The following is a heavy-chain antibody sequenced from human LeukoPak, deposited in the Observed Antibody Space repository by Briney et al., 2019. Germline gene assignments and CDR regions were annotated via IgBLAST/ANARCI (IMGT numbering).Heavy chain of an antibody. J-gene: IGHJ6*03. CDR1: GYTITSYD. CDR2: MNPNTGNT. Sequence: ASVKVSCKASGYTITSYDINWVRQATGHGLEWMGWMNPNTGNTGYAQKFQGRITITRDISINTAYMELSSLRSDDTAVYYCARVPTLGIYYYYHYMDVWGKGTTVTVSS. CDR3: ARVPTLGIYYYYHYMDV. D-gene: IGHD1-26*01. V-gene: IGHV1-8*03.